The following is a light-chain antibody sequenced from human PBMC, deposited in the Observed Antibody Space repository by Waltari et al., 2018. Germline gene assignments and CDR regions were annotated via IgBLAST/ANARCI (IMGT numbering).Light chain of an antibody. CDR1: QSLLYRNGNVY. Sequence: GVLTQSTLSLAVTLGQPASISCKSSQSLLYRNGNVYLDWYLQRPGQSPRRLIYQVTKRDSGVPDRFSGSGSDTDFTLRISRVEADDVGTYYCLQVPFTVGPGTKMEVK. J-gene: IGKJ3*01. CDR2: QVT. V-gene: IGKV2-30*01. CDR3: LQVPFT.